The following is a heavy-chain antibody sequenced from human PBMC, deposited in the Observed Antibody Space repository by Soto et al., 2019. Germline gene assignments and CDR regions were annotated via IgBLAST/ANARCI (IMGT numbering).Heavy chain of an antibody. CDR3: ASGMYYDSSGAYGMDV. Sequence: GASVKVSCKASGGTFSSYAISWVRQAPGQGLEWTGGIIPIFGTANYAQKFQGRVTITADKSTSTAYMELSSLRSEDTAVYYCASGMYYDSSGAYGMDVWGQGTTVTVSS. D-gene: IGHD3-22*01. CDR1: GGTFSSYA. V-gene: IGHV1-69*06. J-gene: IGHJ6*02. CDR2: IIPIFGTA.